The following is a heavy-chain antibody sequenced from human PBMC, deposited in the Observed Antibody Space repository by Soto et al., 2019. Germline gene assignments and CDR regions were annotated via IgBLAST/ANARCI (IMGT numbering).Heavy chain of an antibody. Sequence: PGESLKISCKGSGYSFTSYWIGWVRQMPGKGLEWMGITYPGDSDTRYSPSFQGQVTISADKSISTAYLQWSSLKASDTAMYYCARRRYCGGDCYYYGMDVWGQGTTVTVSS. CDR2: TYPGDSDT. V-gene: IGHV5-51*03. CDR1: GYSFTSYW. CDR3: ARRRYCGGDCYYYGMDV. J-gene: IGHJ6*02. D-gene: IGHD2-21*01.